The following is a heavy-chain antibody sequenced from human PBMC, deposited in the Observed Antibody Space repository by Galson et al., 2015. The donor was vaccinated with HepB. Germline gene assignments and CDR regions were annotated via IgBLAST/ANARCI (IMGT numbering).Heavy chain of an antibody. J-gene: IGHJ4*02. D-gene: IGHD2-8*01. V-gene: IGHV3-33*01. CDR2: IWYDGTYK. Sequence: SLRLSCAASGFIFSYYGMQWVRQAPGKGLEWVAHIWYDGTYKHYADSVKGRFTISRDNAKNTLFLQMNSLRAEDPAVYYCARDSGNGGSQDWGQGTLVSVSS. CDR1: GFIFSYYG. CDR3: ARDSGNGGSQD.